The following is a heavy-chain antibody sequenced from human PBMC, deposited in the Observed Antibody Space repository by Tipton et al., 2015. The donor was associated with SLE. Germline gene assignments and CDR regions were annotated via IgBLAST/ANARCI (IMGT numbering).Heavy chain of an antibody. J-gene: IGHJ5*01. CDR3: AREGCSSTSCYTGGWFDS. CDR1: GGSISSSGYY. D-gene: IGHD2-2*02. Sequence: TLSLTCTVSGGSISSSGYYWGWIRQPPGKGLEWIGSIYYSGSTYYNASLKSRVTTSVDTSKDQFSLKLSSVTAADTAVYYCAREGCSSTSCYTGGWFDSWGQGTLVTVSS. CDR2: IYYSGST. V-gene: IGHV4-39*07.